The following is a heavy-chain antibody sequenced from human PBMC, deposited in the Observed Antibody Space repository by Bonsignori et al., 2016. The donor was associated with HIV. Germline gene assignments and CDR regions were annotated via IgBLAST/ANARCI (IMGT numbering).Heavy chain of an antibody. Sequence: WIRQPPGKGLEWVSSIGGSGGSTYYADSVKGRFTISRDISKNTLYLQMNSLRAEDTALYFCAKEFDWSFDYWGQGTLVTVSS. CDR3: AKEFDWSFDY. J-gene: IGHJ4*02. CDR2: IGGSGGST. V-gene: IGHV3-23*01. D-gene: IGHD3-9*01.